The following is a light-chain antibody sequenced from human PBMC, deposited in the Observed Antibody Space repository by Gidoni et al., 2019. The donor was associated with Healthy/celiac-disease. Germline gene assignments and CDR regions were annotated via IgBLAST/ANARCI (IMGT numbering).Light chain of an antibody. CDR1: QSISSY. CDR3: QQSYSTLLT. CDR2: AAS. Sequence: DIQMNQSPSSLSASVGDRVTITCRASQSISSYLNWYQQKPGKAPKLLIYAASSLQSGVPSRFSGSGSWTDFTLTISSLQPEDFATYDCQQSYSTLLTFGGGTKVEIK. V-gene: IGKV1-39*01. J-gene: IGKJ4*01.